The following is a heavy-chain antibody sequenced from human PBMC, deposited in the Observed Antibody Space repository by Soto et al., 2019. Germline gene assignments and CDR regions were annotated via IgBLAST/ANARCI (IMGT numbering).Heavy chain of an antibody. CDR2: INPSGGTT. CDR3: ARDNVDKGDRYFDY. D-gene: IGHD3-16*01. CDR1: GYTFTNYY. Sequence: ASVKVSCKASGYTFTNYYMYWVRQAPGQGLEWMGIINPSGGTTSYAQKFQGRVTMTRDTSTSTVYMELSSLRSEDTAVYYCARDNVDKGDRYFDYWGQGTLVTVSS. V-gene: IGHV1-46*03. J-gene: IGHJ4*02.